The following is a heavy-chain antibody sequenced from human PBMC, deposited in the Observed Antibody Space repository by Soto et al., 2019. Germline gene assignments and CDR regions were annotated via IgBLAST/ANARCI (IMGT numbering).Heavy chain of an antibody. CDR3: AKDPIVLVPAATYYYGMDV. D-gene: IGHD2-2*01. CDR2: ISGSGGST. Sequence: PGGSLRLSCAASGFTFSSYAMSWVRQAPGKGLEWVSAISGSGGSTYYADSVKGRFTISRDNSKNTLYLQMNSLRAEDTAVYYCAKDPIVLVPAATYYYGMDVWGQGTTVTVSS. V-gene: IGHV3-23*01. CDR1: GFTFSSYA. J-gene: IGHJ6*02.